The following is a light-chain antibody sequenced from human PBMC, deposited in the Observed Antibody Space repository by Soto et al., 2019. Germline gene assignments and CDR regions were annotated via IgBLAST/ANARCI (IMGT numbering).Light chain of an antibody. V-gene: IGKV3-20*01. CDR2: GAS. CDR3: QQYGSAMYI. CDR1: QSVSSSY. Sequence: EIVLTQSPGTLSLSPGERATLSCRASQSVSSSYLAWYQQKPGQAPRLLIYGASSRATGIPDRFSGSGSGTEFTLTIGRLEPEDFAVYSCQQYGSAMYIFGPGTKLEIK. J-gene: IGKJ2*01.